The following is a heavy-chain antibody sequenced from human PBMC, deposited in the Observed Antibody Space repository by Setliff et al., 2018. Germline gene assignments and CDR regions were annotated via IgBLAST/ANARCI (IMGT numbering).Heavy chain of an antibody. CDR1: GGTFSSYA. J-gene: IGHJ4*02. Sequence: SVKVSCKASGGTFSSYAISWVRQAPGQGLEWMGRIIPVLDITRYSQKFQGRVTITADESTSTAYMELSSLRSEDTAVYYCARAYYYDSSGYYFGYWGQGTLVTVSS. CDR3: ARAYYYDSSGYYFGY. CDR2: IIPVLDIT. D-gene: IGHD3-22*01. V-gene: IGHV1-69*04.